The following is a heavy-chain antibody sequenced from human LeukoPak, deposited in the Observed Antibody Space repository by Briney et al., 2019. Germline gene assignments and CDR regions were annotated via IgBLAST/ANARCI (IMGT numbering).Heavy chain of an antibody. D-gene: IGHD5-18*01. Sequence: GGSLRLSCAASGFTFSSYAMHWVRQAPGKGLEWVAVISYDGSNKYYADSVKGRFTISRDNSKNTLYLQMNSLRAEDTAVYYCASWRNIVATRKGDTAMDPWDYWGQGTLVTVSS. CDR2: ISYDGSNK. V-gene: IGHV3-30*04. CDR1: GFTFSSYA. CDR3: ASWRNIVATRKGDTAMDPWDY. J-gene: IGHJ4*02.